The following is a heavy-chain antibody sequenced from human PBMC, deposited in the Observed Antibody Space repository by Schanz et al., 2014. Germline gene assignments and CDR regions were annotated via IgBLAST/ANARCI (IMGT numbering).Heavy chain of an antibody. CDR2: IIPIHGIV. D-gene: IGHD5-12*01. J-gene: IGHJ4*02. CDR3: ARDFSAYVGNYFDY. V-gene: IGHV1-69*04. CDR1: GGTFSTYP. Sequence: QVQLVQSGAEVKKPGSSMKVSCKASGGTFSTYPINWLRQAPGQGLEWMGRIIPIHGIVNYAQRFQDRVRITADKSTFTAYMDVSSLRFDDTAVYYCARDFSAYVGNYFDYWGQGTLVTVSS.